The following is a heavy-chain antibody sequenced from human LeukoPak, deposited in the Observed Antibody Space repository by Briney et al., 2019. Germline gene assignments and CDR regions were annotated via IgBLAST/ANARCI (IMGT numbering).Heavy chain of an antibody. V-gene: IGHV3-53*01. CDR2: IYSGGST. CDR3: AKGLRFLEWLSEDYMDV. D-gene: IGHD3-3*01. CDR1: GFTVSSNY. Sequence: TGGSLRLSCAASGFTVSSNYMSWVRQAPGKGLEWVSVIYSGGSTYYPDSVKGRFTISRDNSKNTLYLQMNSLRAEDTAVYYCAKGLRFLEWLSEDYMDVWGKGTTVTVSS. J-gene: IGHJ6*03.